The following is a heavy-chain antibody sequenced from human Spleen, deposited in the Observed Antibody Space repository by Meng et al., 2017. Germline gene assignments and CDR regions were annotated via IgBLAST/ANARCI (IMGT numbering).Heavy chain of an antibody. Sequence: ASVKVSCKASGYTFTGYYIHWVRQAPGQGLEWMGRVNPDSGGTNSAQKFQGRVTMTRDTSISTAYMELSRLRSDDTAFYYCAREQWLADWGQGTLVTVSS. CDR2: VNPDSGGT. CDR3: AREQWLAD. CDR1: GYTFTGYY. D-gene: IGHD6-19*01. V-gene: IGHV1-2*06. J-gene: IGHJ4*02.